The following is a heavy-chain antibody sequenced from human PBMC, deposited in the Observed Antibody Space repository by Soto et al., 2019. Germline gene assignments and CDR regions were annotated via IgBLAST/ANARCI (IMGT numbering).Heavy chain of an antibody. CDR2: ISYDGSNK. CDR3: ARDLKWGIRYYYGMDV. Sequence: GGSLRLSCAASGFTFSSYAMHWVRQAPGKGLEWVAVISYDGSNKYYADSVKGRFTISKDNSKNTLYLQMNSLRAEDTAVYYCARDLKWGIRYYYGMDVWGQGTTVTVSS. V-gene: IGHV3-30-3*01. J-gene: IGHJ6*02. CDR1: GFTFSSYA. D-gene: IGHD6-13*01.